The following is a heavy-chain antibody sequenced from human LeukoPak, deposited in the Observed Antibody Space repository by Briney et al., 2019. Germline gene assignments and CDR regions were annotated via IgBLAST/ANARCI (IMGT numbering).Heavy chain of an antibody. CDR2: INHSGST. CDR1: GGSFSGYY. Sequence: PSETLSLTCAVYGGSFSGYYWSWIRQPPGKGLGWIGEINHSGSTNYNPSLKSRVTISVDTSKNQFSLKLSSVTAADTAVYYCARSLFFHYGSGSYSPRSFDYWGQGTLVTVSS. CDR3: ARSLFFHYGSGSYSPRSFDY. J-gene: IGHJ4*02. V-gene: IGHV4-34*01. D-gene: IGHD3-10*01.